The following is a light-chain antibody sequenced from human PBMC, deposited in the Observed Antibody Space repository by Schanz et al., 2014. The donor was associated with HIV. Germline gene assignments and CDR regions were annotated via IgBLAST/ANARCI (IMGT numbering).Light chain of an antibody. V-gene: IGLV2-8*01. CDR3: SSYAGSNSPHVV. J-gene: IGLJ2*01. Sequence: QSALTQPPSASGSPGQSVTISCTGTSSDVGGYNYVSWYQQHPGKAPKRIIYEVNKRPSGVPDRFSGSKSGNTASLTVSGLQTDDEAYYYCSSYAGSNSPHVVFGGGTKLTVL. CDR2: EVN. CDR1: SSDVGGYNY.